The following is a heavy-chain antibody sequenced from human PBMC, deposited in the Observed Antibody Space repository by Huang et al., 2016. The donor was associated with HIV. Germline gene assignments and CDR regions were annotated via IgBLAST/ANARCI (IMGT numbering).Heavy chain of an antibody. V-gene: IGHV4-59*03. J-gene: IGHJ6*04. CDR1: GHSMNSDY. CDR2: AYYTGAT. CDR3: VSGSYYLTI. Sequence: QVQLQESGPGLVQPSETLSLFCNVSGHSMNSDYWGWIRQAPGKGLEWVGNAYYTGATEYSPSLKSRVSISLDSSNSQFSLKVASVTTADTALYSCVSGSYYLTIWGKGTTVTVSS. D-gene: IGHD1-26*01.